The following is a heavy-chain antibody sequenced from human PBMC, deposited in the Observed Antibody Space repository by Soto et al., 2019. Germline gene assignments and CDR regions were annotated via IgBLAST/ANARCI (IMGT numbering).Heavy chain of an antibody. CDR2: IYYSGST. J-gene: IGHJ4*02. Sequence: SETLSLTCTVSGGSISSGCYYWSWIRQHPGKGLEWIGYIYYSGSTYYNPSLKSRVTISVDTSKNQFSLKLSSVTAADTAVYYCARAKRIEMATTDSFDYWGQGTLVTVSS. CDR1: GGSISSGCYY. D-gene: IGHD5-12*01. CDR3: ARAKRIEMATTDSFDY. V-gene: IGHV4-31*03.